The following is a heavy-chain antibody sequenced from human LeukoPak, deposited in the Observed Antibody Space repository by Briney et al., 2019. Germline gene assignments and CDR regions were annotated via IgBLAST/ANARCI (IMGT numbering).Heavy chain of an antibody. CDR3: AREKTGGVEYYFDY. D-gene: IGHD2-8*02. J-gene: IGHJ4*02. Sequence: PSETLSLTCTVSGYSISSGYYWGWIRQPPGKGLEWIGSIYHSGSTYYNPSLKSRVTISVHTSKNQFSLKLSSVTAADTAVYYCAREKTGGVEYYFDYWGQGTLVTVSS. V-gene: IGHV4-38-2*02. CDR1: GYSISSGYY. CDR2: IYHSGST.